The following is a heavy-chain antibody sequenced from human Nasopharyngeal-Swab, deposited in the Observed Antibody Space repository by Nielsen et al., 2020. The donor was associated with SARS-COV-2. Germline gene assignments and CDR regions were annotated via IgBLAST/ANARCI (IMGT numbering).Heavy chain of an antibody. CDR1: GFTFDDYT. D-gene: IGHD2-2*01. CDR2: ISWDGGST. CDR3: AKTINCSSTSCYVEDYYGMDV. J-gene: IGHJ6*02. Sequence: GESLKISCAASGFTFDDYTMHWVRQAPGKGLEWVSLISWDGGSTYYADSVKGRFTISRDNSKNSLYLQMNSLRTEDTALYYCAKTINCSSTSCYVEDYYGMDVWGQGTTVTVSS. V-gene: IGHV3-43*01.